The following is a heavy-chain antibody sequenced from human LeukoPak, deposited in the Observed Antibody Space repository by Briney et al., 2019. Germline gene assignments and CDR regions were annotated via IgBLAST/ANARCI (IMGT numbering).Heavy chain of an antibody. CDR3: ARSRSWEPTMYY. Sequence: GSLRLSCAASGFTFSSYAMHWVRQAPGKGLEWVAVISYDGSNKYYADSVKGRFTISRDNSKNTLYLQMNSLRAEDTAVYYCARSRSWEPTMYYWGQGTLVTVSS. V-gene: IGHV3-30-3*01. CDR1: GFTFSSYA. D-gene: IGHD1-26*01. J-gene: IGHJ4*02. CDR2: ISYDGSNK.